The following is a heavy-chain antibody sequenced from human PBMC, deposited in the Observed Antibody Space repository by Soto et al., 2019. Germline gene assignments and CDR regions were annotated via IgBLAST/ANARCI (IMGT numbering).Heavy chain of an antibody. CDR1: GYTFTSYG. J-gene: IGHJ4*02. V-gene: IGHV1-18*04. CDR2: ISAYNGNT. D-gene: IGHD2-2*01. Sequence: ASVKVSCKASGYTFTSYGISWVRQAPGQGLEWMGWISAYNGNTNYAQKLQGRVTMTTDTSTSTAYMELRSLRSDDTAVHYCARRHSPKTADTEFDYWGQGTLVTVS. CDR3: ARRHSPKTADTEFDY.